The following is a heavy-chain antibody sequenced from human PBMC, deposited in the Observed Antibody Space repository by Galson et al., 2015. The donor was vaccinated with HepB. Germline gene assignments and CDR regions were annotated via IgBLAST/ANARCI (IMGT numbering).Heavy chain of an antibody. CDR2: ISSSSSYI. CDR3: ARDSYYGSGSLSGMDV. D-gene: IGHD3-10*01. Sequence: SLRLSCAASGFTFSSYSMNWVRQAPGKGLEWVSSISSSSSYIYYADSVKGRFTISRDNAKNSLYLQMNSLRAEDTAVYYCARDSYYGSGSLSGMDVWGQGTTVTVSS. V-gene: IGHV3-21*01. CDR1: GFTFSSYS. J-gene: IGHJ6*02.